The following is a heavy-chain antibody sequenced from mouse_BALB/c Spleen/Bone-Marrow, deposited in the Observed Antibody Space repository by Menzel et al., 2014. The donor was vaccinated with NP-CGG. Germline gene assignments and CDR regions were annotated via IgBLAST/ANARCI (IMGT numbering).Heavy chain of an antibody. CDR2: ISYSGST. V-gene: IGHV3-2*02. J-gene: IGHJ1*01. D-gene: IGHD1-1*01. CDR1: GYSITSDYA. Sequence: EVQLQQSGPGLVKPSQSLSLTCTVTGYSITSDYAWHWIKQIPGNQLEWMGYISYSGSTSYNPSLKSRIPITRDTSKNQFFLQSNSVTTEDTATYFCSRGTTGVGKDWYCDVWGAVTTVTVSS. CDR3: SRGTTGVGKDWYCDV.